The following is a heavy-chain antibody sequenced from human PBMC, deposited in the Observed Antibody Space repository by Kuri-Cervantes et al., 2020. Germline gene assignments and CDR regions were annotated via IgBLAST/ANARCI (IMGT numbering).Heavy chain of an antibody. D-gene: IGHD3-10*01. CDR3: AGAMVRGVIRLPLSDY. CDR2: IYHSGST. J-gene: IGHJ4*02. CDR1: GGSISSGGYS. V-gene: IGHV4-30-2*01. Sequence: LRLSCAVSGGSISSGGYSWSWIRQPPGKGLEWIGYIYHSGSTYYNPSLKSRVTISVDTFKNQFSLKLSSVTAADTAVYYCAGAMVRGVIRLPLSDYWGQGTLVTVSS.